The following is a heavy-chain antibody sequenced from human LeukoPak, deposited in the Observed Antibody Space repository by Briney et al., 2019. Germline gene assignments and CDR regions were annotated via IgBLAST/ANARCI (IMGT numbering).Heavy chain of an antibody. CDR3: ARGRGEVAGTSIDY. J-gene: IGHJ4*02. V-gene: IGHV4-31*03. D-gene: IGHD6-19*01. Sequence: PSQTLSLTCTVSGGSISSANYYWSWIRQHPGKGLEWIGYMSNSGTTSNNPSLKSRVIISVDTSKNQFSLKLSSVTAADTAVYYCARGRGEVAGTSIDYWGQGTLVTVSS. CDR2: MSNSGTT. CDR1: GGSISSANYY.